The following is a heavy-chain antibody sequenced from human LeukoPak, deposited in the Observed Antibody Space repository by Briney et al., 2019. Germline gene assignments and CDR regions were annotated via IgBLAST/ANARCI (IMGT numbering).Heavy chain of an antibody. J-gene: IGHJ4*02. D-gene: IGHD3-9*01. CDR1: GYTFSNYA. Sequence: GGSLRLSCAASGYTFSNYAMGWVRQAPGKGPEWVSSIRYNIENTHYADAVQGRFTISRDNSKNTLYLQMNSLRAEDTARYYCAKASTRDTGYYFDSWGQGTLVSVSS. CDR2: IRYNIENT. V-gene: IGHV3-23*01. CDR3: AKASTRDTGYYFDS.